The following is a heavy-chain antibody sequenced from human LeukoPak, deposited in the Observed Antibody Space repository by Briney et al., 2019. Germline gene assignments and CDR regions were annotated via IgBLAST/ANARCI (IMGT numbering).Heavy chain of an antibody. V-gene: IGHV1-2*02. D-gene: IGHD2-2*01. CDR1: GYSFTDYY. CDR3: ARELGYCSRNSCPLYRY. J-gene: IGHJ4*02. Sequence: ATVKVSCKASGYSFTDYYVHWVRQAAGQGREWMGWINPKSGGTHYAQNFYGRVTMTRDTSITTAYMELSRLRSDDTAVYYCARELGYCSRNSCPLYRYWGQGTLVIVSS. CDR2: INPKSGGT.